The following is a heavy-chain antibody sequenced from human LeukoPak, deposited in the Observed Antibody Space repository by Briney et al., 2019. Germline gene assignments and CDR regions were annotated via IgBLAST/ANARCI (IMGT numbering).Heavy chain of an antibody. CDR2: IIPIFGTA. Sequence: ASVKVSCKASGGTFSSYAISWVRQAPGQGLEWMGGIIPIFGTANYAQKFQGRVTITADESTSTAYMELSSLRSEDTAVYYCARDRGYCSGGSCIRLQSGGFDPWGQGTLVTVSS. CDR1: GGTFSSYA. D-gene: IGHD2-15*01. J-gene: IGHJ5*02. V-gene: IGHV1-69*13. CDR3: ARDRGYCSGGSCIRLQSGGFDP.